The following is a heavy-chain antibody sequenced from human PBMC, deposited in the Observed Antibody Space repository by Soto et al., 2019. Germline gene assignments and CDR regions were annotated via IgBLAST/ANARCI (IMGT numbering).Heavy chain of an antibody. V-gene: IGHV3-30-3*01. J-gene: IGHJ6*02. CDR3: ARAHSSSWYEEIYYYYYGMDV. Sequence: GRSLRLSXAASGFTFSSYAMHWVSQAPGKGLEWVAVISYDGSNKYYADSVKGRFTISRDNSKNTLYLQMNSLRAEDTAVYYCARAHSSSWYEEIYYYYYGMDVWGQGTTVTVSS. CDR1: GFTFSSYA. D-gene: IGHD6-13*01. CDR2: ISYDGSNK.